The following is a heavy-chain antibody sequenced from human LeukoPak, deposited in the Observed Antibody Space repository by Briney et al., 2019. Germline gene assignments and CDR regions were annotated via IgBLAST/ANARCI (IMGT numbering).Heavy chain of an antibody. V-gene: IGHV4-59*08. CDR3: ASHPVGSSWYGDWWFDP. D-gene: IGHD6-13*01. Sequence: SETLSLTCTVSGGSISSYYWSWIRQPPGKGLGWIGYIYYSGSTNYNPSLKSRVTISVDTSKNQFSLKLSSVTAAGTAVYYCASHPVGSSWYGDWWFDPWGQGTLVTVSS. CDR1: GGSISSYY. CDR2: IYYSGST. J-gene: IGHJ5*02.